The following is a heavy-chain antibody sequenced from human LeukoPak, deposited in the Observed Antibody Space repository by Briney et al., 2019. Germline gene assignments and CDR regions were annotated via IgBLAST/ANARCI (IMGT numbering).Heavy chain of an antibody. J-gene: IGHJ5*02. D-gene: IGHD6-19*01. CDR2: ISYDGSNK. CDR1: GFTFSSYA. CDR3: ARSYSSGWYSAGLPFDP. V-gene: IGHV3-30-3*01. Sequence: GGSLRLSCAASGFTFSSYAMHWVRQAPGKGLEWVAVISYDGSNKYYADSVKGRFTISRDNSKNTLYLQMNSLRAEDTAVYYCARSYSSGWYSAGLPFDPWGQGTLVTVSS.